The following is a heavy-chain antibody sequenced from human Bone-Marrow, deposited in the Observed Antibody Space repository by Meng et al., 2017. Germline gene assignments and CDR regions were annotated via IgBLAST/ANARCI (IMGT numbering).Heavy chain of an antibody. D-gene: IGHD4-17*01. J-gene: IGHJ4*02. V-gene: IGHV3-9*01. CDR1: GFTFDDYA. CDR2: ISWNSGSI. CDR3: AKALDYAFDY. Sequence: SLKISCAASGFTFDDYAMHWVRQAPGKGLEWVSGISWNSGSIGYADSVKGRFTISRDNAKNSLYLQMNSLRAEDTALYYCAKALDYAFDYWGQGTRVTCYS.